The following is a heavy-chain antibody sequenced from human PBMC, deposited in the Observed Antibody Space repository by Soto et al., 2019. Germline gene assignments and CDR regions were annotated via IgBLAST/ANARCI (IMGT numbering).Heavy chain of an antibody. J-gene: IGHJ6*02. CDR3: SASSVPCGLDV. CDR2: IYDNGDT. Sequence: QVQLQESGPGLVKPSGTLSLTCAVSGGSISGRNWWTWVRQPPGKGLEWIGEIYDNGDTYYNPSLKSRVTMSVDKSKNQFSLKLNSVTAADTAVYYCSASSVPCGLDVWGQGTTVTVSS. V-gene: IGHV4-4*02. CDR1: GGSISGRNW. D-gene: IGHD3-22*01.